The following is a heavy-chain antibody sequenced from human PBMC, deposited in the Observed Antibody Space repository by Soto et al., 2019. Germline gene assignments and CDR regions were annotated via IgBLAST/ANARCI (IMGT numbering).Heavy chain of an antibody. Sequence: SETLSLTCTVSGDSVSSGSFYWSWIRQPPGKGLEWIGYVYYSGSTSYNPSLKSRVTISRDTSKSQFSLGLNSVTPADTAVYYCARVKRSTSRFDPWGQGTRVTVSS. D-gene: IGHD1-26*01. J-gene: IGHJ5*02. CDR2: VYYSGST. CDR1: GDSVSSGSFY. V-gene: IGHV4-61*01. CDR3: ARVKRSTSRFDP.